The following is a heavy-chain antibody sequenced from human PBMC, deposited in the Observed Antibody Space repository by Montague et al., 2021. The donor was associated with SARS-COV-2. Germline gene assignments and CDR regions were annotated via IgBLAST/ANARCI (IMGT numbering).Heavy chain of an antibody. J-gene: IGHJ5*02. Sequence: SETLSLTCTVSGGSISSSSYYWGWIRQPPGKGLEWIGSIYYSGSTYYNPSLKSRVTISVDTSKNQFSLKLSSVTAADTAVYYCARQEDILTGYYNSWFDPWGQGTLVTVSS. V-gene: IGHV4-39*01. D-gene: IGHD3-9*01. CDR2: IYYSGST. CDR1: GGSISSSSYY. CDR3: ARQEDILTGYYNSWFDP.